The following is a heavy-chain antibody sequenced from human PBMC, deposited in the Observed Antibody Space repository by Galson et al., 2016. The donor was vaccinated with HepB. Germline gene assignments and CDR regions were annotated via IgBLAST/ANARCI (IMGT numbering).Heavy chain of an antibody. V-gene: IGHV3-21*01. CDR1: GFTFSTYS. CDR3: ARNLYSGADYSVDY. Sequence: SLRLSCAASGFTFSTYSMNWVRQAPGKGLEWVSSISGNSNYIYHADSVKGRFTISRDNAKNSLYLQMDSLRGEDTALYYCARNLYSGADYSVDYWGQGTLVTVSS. J-gene: IGHJ4*02. D-gene: IGHD4/OR15-4a*01. CDR2: ISGNSNYI.